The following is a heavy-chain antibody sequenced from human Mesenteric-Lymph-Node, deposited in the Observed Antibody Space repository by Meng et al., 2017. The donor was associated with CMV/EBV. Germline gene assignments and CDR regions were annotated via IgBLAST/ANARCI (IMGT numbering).Heavy chain of an antibody. D-gene: IGHD3-3*01. Sequence: ESLKISCAASEFTVSDNYMSWVRQAPGEGLEWVSLIYPGGSTFYADSVEGRFTISRDNSKNTLYLQMNSLRAEDTAVYYCARVIPQLNYDFWSGEDYYYYYGMDVWGQGTTVTVSS. CDR1: EFTVSDNY. CDR2: IYPGGST. V-gene: IGHV3-53*01. CDR3: ARVIPQLNYDFWSGEDYYYYYGMDV. J-gene: IGHJ6*02.